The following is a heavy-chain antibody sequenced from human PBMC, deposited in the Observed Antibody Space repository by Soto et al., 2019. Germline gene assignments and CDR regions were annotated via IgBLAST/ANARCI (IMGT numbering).Heavy chain of an antibody. CDR3: ARAPFSGSSPFDY. CDR2: IYRSGTT. D-gene: IGHD1-26*01. Sequence: PSETLSLTCTVSGGSMTGGDYHWSWIRQPPGKGLEWIGYIYRSGTTDYNLSLRGRSTIAIDTSKNQFSLKLTSVTAADTAVYYCARAPFSGSSPFDYWGHGALVTVSS. CDR1: GGSMTGGDYH. V-gene: IGHV4-30-4*01. J-gene: IGHJ4*01.